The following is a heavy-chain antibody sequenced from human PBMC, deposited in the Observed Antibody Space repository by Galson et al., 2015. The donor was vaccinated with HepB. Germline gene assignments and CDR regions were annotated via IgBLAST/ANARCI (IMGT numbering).Heavy chain of an antibody. V-gene: IGHV7-4-1*02. D-gene: IGHD6-19*01. J-gene: IGHJ2*01. Sequence: SVKVSCKASGYTFTSYAMNWVRQAPGQGLEWMGWINTNTGNPTYAQGFTGRFAFSLDTSVSTAYLQISSLKAEDTAVYYCARVIAVAGSPRSGRSGNSNWYFDLWGRGTLVTVSS. CDR3: ARVIAVAGSPRSGRSGNSNWYFDL. CDR2: INTNTGNP. CDR1: GYTFTSYA.